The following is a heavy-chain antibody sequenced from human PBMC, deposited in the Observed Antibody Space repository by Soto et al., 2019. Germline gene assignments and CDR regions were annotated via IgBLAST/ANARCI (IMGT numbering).Heavy chain of an antibody. CDR2: IKSFADGGTT. V-gene: IGHV3-15*07. CDR3: TRRPKAADIGVGSLDF. D-gene: IGHD3-9*01. Sequence: EVKLLESGGDLVKPGGSLRLSCAASGYSFTDAWMNWVRQAPGKGLEWVGRIKSFADGGTTEYAAPVKGRFSISREDSTLTVCLQMNSLQTEDTAVYYCTRRPKAADIGVGSLDFWGRGTLVTVSA. CDR1: GYSFTDAW. J-gene: IGHJ4*02.